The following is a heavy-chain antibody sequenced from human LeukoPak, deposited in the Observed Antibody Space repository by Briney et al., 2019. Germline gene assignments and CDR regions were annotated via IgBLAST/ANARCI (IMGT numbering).Heavy chain of an antibody. CDR1: GGTFSSYA. CDR2: IIPIFGTA. CDR3: AREVVGANRGYYYYYMDV. Sequence: SVKVSCKASGGTFSSYAISWVRQAPGQGLEWMGGIIPIFGTANYAQKFQGRVTITTDESTSTAYMELSSLRSEDTAVYYCAREVVGANRGYYYYYMDVWGKGTTVTLSS. J-gene: IGHJ6*03. V-gene: IGHV1-69*05. D-gene: IGHD2-15*01.